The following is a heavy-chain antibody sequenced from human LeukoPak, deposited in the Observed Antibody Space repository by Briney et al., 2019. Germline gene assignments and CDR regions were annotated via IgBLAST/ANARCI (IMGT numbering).Heavy chain of an antibody. CDR1: GFTFSSYW. Sequence: PGGSLRLSCAASGFTFSSYWMSWVRQAPGKGLEWVANIKQDGSEKYYVDSVKGRFTISRDNAKNSLYLQMNSLRAEDTAAYYCARVWAYSSSWSWFDPWGQGTLVTVSS. CDR2: IKQDGSEK. J-gene: IGHJ5*02. CDR3: ARVWAYSSSWSWFDP. D-gene: IGHD6-6*01. V-gene: IGHV3-7*01.